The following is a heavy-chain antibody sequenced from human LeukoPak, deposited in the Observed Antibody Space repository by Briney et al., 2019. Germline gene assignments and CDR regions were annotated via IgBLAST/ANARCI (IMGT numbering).Heavy chain of an antibody. Sequence: PSETLSLTCTVSGGSISSYYWSWIRQPPGKGLEWIGYIYYSGSTNYNPSLKSRVTISVDTSKNQFSLKLSSVTAADTAVYYCARVEQLEICLDYWGQGTLVTVSS. V-gene: IGHV4-59*08. CDR3: ARVEQLEICLDY. CDR2: IYYSGST. D-gene: IGHD6-6*01. J-gene: IGHJ4*02. CDR1: GGSISSYY.